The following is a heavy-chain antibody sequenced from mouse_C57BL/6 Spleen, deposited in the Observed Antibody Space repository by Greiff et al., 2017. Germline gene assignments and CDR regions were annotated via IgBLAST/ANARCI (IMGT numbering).Heavy chain of an antibody. D-gene: IGHD1-1*01. J-gene: IGHJ1*03. Sequence: EVKLQESGAELVRPGSSVKMSCKTSGYTFTSYGINWVKQRPGQGLEWIGYIYIGNGYTEYNEKFKGKATLTSDTSSSTAYMQLSSLTSEDSAIYFCAKSYGSSSYWYFDVWGTGTTVTVSS. CDR2: IYIGNGYT. V-gene: IGHV1-58*01. CDR1: GYTFTSYG. CDR3: AKSYGSSSYWYFDV.